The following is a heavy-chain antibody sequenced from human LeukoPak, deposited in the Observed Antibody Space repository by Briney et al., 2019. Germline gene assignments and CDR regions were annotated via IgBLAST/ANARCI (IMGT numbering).Heavy chain of an antibody. CDR1: GFSFNTYN. Sequence: TGGSLRLSCAASGFSFNTYNMNWVRQAPGKGLEWVSYISSGGIIKYADSVKGQFTISRDDAKKSLYLQMNSLRAEDAAIYYCGAGRQFVGAFDIWGQGTLVTVSS. CDR3: GAGRQFVGAFDI. V-gene: IGHV3-48*04. J-gene: IGHJ3*02. D-gene: IGHD3-10*01. CDR2: ISSGGII.